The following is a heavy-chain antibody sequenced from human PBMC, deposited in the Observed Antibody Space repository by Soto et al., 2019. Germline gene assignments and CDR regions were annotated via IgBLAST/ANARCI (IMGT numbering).Heavy chain of an antibody. D-gene: IGHD3-22*01. CDR1: GGSISSYY. V-gene: IGHV4-59*01. Sequence: PSETLSLTCTVSGGSISSYYWSWIRQPPGKGLEWIGYIYYSGSTNYNPSLKSRVTISVDTSKNQFSLKLSSVTAADTAVYYCARTAHYYDSSGYSEHFQHWGQGTLVTVSS. CDR3: ARTAHYYDSSGYSEHFQH. CDR2: IYYSGST. J-gene: IGHJ1*01.